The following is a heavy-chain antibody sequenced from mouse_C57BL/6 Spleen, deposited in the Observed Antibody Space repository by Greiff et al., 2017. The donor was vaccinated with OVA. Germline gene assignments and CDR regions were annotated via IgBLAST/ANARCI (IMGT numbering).Heavy chain of an antibody. CDR3: ARQYYDYDGDWYFDV. CDR1: GFTFSSYT. CDR2: ISGGGGNT. J-gene: IGHJ1*03. D-gene: IGHD2-4*01. Sequence: EVMLVESGGGLVKPGGSLKLSCAASGFTFSSYTMSWVRQTPEKRLEWVATISGGGGNTYYPDSVKGRFTISRDNAKNTLYLQMSSLRSEDTALYYCARQYYDYDGDWYFDVWGTGTTVTVSS. V-gene: IGHV5-9*01.